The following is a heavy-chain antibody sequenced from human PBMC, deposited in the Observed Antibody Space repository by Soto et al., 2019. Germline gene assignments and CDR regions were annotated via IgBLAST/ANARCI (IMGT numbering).Heavy chain of an antibody. CDR3: ARGSWDDVSGHYYMDV. CDR2: TYYKSKWYY. CDR1: GDSVSSNSAG. V-gene: IGHV6-1*01. D-gene: IGHD1-1*01. Sequence: PSQTLSLTCDISGDSVSSNSAGWNWIRQTPSRGLEWLGRTYYKSKWYYTYAASEKSRITVSPDTSKNQFSLQLTSVTPEDTAVYYCARGSWDDVSGHYYMDVWDKGTTVTVSS. J-gene: IGHJ6*03.